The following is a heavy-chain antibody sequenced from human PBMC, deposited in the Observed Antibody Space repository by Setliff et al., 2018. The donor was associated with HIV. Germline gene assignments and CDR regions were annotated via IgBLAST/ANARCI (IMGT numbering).Heavy chain of an antibody. D-gene: IGHD1-26*01. Sequence: KSSETLSLTCTVSGGSFSSKSVYWAWIRQPPGQGLEWIGSIHYDGGTYYNPSPKSRVTISMDTSKNQFSLKLNSVTAADTAVYYCAKDRSGSYRTFDYWGPGILVTVSS. CDR2: IHYDGGT. J-gene: IGHJ4*02. V-gene: IGHV4-39*07. CDR3: AKDRSGSYRTFDY. CDR1: GGSFSSKSVY.